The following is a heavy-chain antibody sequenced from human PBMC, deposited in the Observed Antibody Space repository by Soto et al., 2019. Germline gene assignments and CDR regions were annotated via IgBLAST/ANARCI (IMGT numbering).Heavy chain of an antibody. Sequence: GGSLRLSCAGSGFTFSGYWMTWVRQPPGKGLEWVASVNQDGTQKFYADSVKGRFTISRDNAKSTLFLQMNSLRDEDTAVYYCAREFCSGGNCYTYYFDPWGQGIPVTVSS. CDR2: VNQDGTQK. J-gene: IGHJ5*02. CDR3: AREFCSGGNCYTYYFDP. D-gene: IGHD2-15*01. V-gene: IGHV3-7*01. CDR1: GFTFSGYW.